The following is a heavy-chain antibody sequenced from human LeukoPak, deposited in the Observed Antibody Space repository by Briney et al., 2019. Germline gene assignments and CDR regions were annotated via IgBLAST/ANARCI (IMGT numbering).Heavy chain of an antibody. V-gene: IGHV3-23*01. CDR3: AKDLGYCSGGSCYSEGY. CDR1: GVTLSSYG. J-gene: IGHJ4*02. CDR2: ISGTGDST. Sequence: GGSLRLSCAASGVTLSSYGMNWVRQAPGKGLEWVSAISGTGDSTYYADSVKGRFTISKDNSNNMLYLQMNSLRAEDTAVYYCAKDLGYCSGGSCYSEGYWGQGTLVTVSS. D-gene: IGHD2-15*01.